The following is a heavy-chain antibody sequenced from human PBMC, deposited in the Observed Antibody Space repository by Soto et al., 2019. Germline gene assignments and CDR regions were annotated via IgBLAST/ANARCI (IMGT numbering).Heavy chain of an antibody. V-gene: IGHV3-23*01. CDR3: AKDAATMVRGVIRTGRRKVS. D-gene: IGHD3-10*01. CDR1: GFAFGGYA. J-gene: IGHJ5*02. CDR2: IGDTGHNI. Sequence: GGSLRLSCTASGFAFGGYAMTWVRQAPGKGLEWVSTIGDTGHNIYYPDSVKGRFTISRDNSKNTLYLQMNSLRADDTAVYYCAKDAATMVRGVIRTGRRKVSWGQGTLVTVSS.